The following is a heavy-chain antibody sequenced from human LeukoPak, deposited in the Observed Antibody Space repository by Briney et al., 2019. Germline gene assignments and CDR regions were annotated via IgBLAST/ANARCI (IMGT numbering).Heavy chain of an antibody. Sequence: SETLSLTCTVSSGSISSGGYYWSWIRQHPGKGLEWIGYIYYSGSTYYNPSLKSRVTISFDTSKNQFSLKLSSVTAADTAVYYCARGGVLDYWGQGTLVTVSS. V-gene: IGHV4-31*03. CDR2: IYYSGST. J-gene: IGHJ4*02. D-gene: IGHD2-8*02. CDR3: ARGGVLDY. CDR1: SGSISSGGYY.